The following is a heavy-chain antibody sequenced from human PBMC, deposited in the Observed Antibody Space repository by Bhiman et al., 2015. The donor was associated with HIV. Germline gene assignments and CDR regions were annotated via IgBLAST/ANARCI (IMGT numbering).Heavy chain of an antibody. CDR2: ISYDGSNK. CDR1: GFTFSSYA. CDR3: AREPGGTTQGRFDY. J-gene: IGHJ4*02. D-gene: IGHD1-7*01. V-gene: IGHV3-30*04. Sequence: QVQLVESGGGVVQPGRSLRLSCAASGFTFSSYAMHWVRQAPGKGLEWVAVISYDGSNKYYADSVKGRFTISRDNAKNSLYLQMNSLRAEDTAVYYCAREPGGTTQGRFDYWGQGTLVTVSS.